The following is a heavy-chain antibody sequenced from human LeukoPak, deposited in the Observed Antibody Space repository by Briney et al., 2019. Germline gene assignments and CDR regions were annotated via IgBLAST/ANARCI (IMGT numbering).Heavy chain of an antibody. CDR2: IYYTGRT. Sequence: PSETLSLTCAVSGGSVSSSAYYWSWIRQPPGKGLEWIAYIYYTGRTNYNPSLKSRVTISLDTSNSQFSLKLSSVTAADTAVYYCARRIESLYYFDYWGQGTLVTVSS. D-gene: IGHD2-8*01. V-gene: IGHV4-61*08. CDR1: GGSVSSSAYY. CDR3: ARRIESLYYFDY. J-gene: IGHJ4*02.